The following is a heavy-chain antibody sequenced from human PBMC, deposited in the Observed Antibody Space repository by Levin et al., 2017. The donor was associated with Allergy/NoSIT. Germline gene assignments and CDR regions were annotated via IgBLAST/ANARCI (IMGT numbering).Heavy chain of an antibody. V-gene: IGHV1-2*02. CDR1: GYTFSGYY. D-gene: IGHD4-17*01. Sequence: ASVKVSCKASGYTFSGYYMHWMRQAPGQGLEWMGWVNPKNGDTDYARKFQGRVTMTGDTSISTAYLELSSLRSDDTAFYYCAKGDVGDYVHSFDYWGQGTLVTVSS. CDR2: VNPKNGDT. J-gene: IGHJ4*02. CDR3: AKGDVGDYVHSFDY.